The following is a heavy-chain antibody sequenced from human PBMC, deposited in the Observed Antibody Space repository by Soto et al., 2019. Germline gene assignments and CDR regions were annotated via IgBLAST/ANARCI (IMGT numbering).Heavy chain of an antibody. Sequence: SVKVSCKASGGTFSSYAISWLRQSPGQGLEWMGGIIPIFGTANYAQKFQGRVTITADKSTSTAYMELSSLRSEDTAVYYCARDCSSTSCYPHYYYGMDVWGQGTTVTISS. CDR3: ARDCSSTSCYPHYYYGMDV. J-gene: IGHJ6*02. V-gene: IGHV1-69*06. CDR2: IIPIFGTA. D-gene: IGHD2-2*01. CDR1: GGTFSSYA.